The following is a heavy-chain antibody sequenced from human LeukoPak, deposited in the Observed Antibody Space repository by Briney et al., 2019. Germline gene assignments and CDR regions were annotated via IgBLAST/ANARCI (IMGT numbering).Heavy chain of an antibody. J-gene: IGHJ4*02. CDR2: IPWNTGTI. V-gene: IGHV3-9*01. CDR3: AKDIASSPAGIDY. Sequence: SLRLSCATSGFTFGDYAMHWVRQAPGKGLEWVSGIPWNTGTIAYADFVKGRFTISRDNAKNSLYLQMNSLRSEDTALYYCAKDIASSPAGIDYWGQGTLVTVSS. D-gene: IGHD2-2*01. CDR1: GFTFGDYA.